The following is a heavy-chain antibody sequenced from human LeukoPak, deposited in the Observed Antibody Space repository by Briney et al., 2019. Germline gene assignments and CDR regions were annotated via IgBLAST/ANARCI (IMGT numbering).Heavy chain of an antibody. CDR3: AREVAAAGTQWVSYNWFDP. Sequence: RASETLSLTCTVSGGSISSYYWSWIRQPAGKGLEWIGRIYTSGSTNYNPSLKSRVTMSVDTSKNQFSLKLSSVTAADTAVYYCAREVAAAGTQWVSYNWFDPWGQGTLVTVSS. CDR1: GGSISSYY. V-gene: IGHV4-4*07. J-gene: IGHJ5*02. D-gene: IGHD6-13*01. CDR2: IYTSGST.